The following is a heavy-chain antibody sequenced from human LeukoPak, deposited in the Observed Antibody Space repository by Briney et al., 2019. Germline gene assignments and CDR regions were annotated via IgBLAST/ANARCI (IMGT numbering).Heavy chain of an antibody. D-gene: IGHD2-2*01. V-gene: IGHV3-73*01. J-gene: IGHJ4*02. CDR1: GFTFSGSA. Sequence: GGSLRLSCAASGFTFSGSAMHWVRQASGKGLEWVGRIRSKGNNYATEYAASVKGRFTISRDDAKNTAYLQMNSLKTEDTAVYYCSRHVDCTSTTCHLFDYWGQGSLVTVSS. CDR2: IRSKGNNYAT. CDR3: SRHVDCTSTTCHLFDY.